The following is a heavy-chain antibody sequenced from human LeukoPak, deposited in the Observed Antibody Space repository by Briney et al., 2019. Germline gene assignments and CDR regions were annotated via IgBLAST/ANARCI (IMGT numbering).Heavy chain of an antibody. CDR2: SRNKARSYSA. CDR3: SRVVSVAGSDYLDY. J-gene: IGHJ4*02. Sequence: PGGSLRLSCAASGFTFTDFFMDWVRLTPGKGLEWIGRSRNKARSYSAEYAASVQGRFTISRDEPKNSLYLQMNSLKTEDTAVYYCSRVVSVAGSDYLDYWGQGTLVTVSS. CDR1: GFTFTDFF. V-gene: IGHV3-72*01. D-gene: IGHD6-19*01.